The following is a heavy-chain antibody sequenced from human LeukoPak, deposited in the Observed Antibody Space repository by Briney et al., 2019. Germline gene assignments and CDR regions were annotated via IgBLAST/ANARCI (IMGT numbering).Heavy chain of an antibody. D-gene: IGHD3-22*01. CDR3: ARGTSGYCLGAPNY. J-gene: IGHJ4*02. CDR1: GYTFTGYY. V-gene: IGHV1-2*06. Sequence: GASVKVSCRASGYTFTGYYMHWVRQAPGQGLEWMGRINPNSGGTNYAQKFQGRVTMTRDTSISTAYMELSRLRTDDTAVYYCARGTSGYCLGAPNYWGQGTLVTVSS. CDR2: INPNSGGT.